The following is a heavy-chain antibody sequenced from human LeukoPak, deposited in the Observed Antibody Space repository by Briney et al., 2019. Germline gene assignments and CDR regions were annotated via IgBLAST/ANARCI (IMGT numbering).Heavy chain of an antibody. CDR2: INHSGST. D-gene: IGHD2-15*01. CDR3: ARGYCSGGSCYSLGSRDQLPLEY. V-gene: IGHV4-34*01. Sequence: SETLSLTCAVYGGSFSGYYWSWIRQPPGKGLEWIGEINHSGSTNYNPSLKSRVTISVDTSKNQFSLKLSSVTAADTAVYYCARGYCSGGSCYSLGSRDQLPLEYWGQGTLVTVSS. J-gene: IGHJ4*02. CDR1: GGSFSGYY.